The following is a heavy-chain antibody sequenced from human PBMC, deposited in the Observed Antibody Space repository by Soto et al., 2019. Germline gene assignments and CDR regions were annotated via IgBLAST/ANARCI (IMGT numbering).Heavy chain of an antibody. CDR2: ISAYNGNT. V-gene: IGHV1-18*01. CDR1: GYTFTSYG. J-gene: IGHJ3*02. D-gene: IGHD2-15*01. Sequence: ASVKVSCKASGYTFTSYGISWVRQAPGQGLEWMGWISAYNGNTNYAQKLQGRVTMTTDTSTSTAYMELRSLRSDDTAVFYCARYLQDGSCHLSGCAFDIWGQGTMVTVSS. CDR3: ARYLQDGSCHLSGCAFDI.